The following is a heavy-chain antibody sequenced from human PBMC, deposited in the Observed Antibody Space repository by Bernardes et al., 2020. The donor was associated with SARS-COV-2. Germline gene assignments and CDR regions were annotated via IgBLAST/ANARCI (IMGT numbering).Heavy chain of an antibody. CDR2: ISCSGGST. CDR1: GFTFSSCA. V-gene: IGHV3-23*01. Sequence: GGSLRLSCAASGFTFSSCAMSWVRQAPGKGLEWVSAISCSGGSTYYADSVKGRFTISRDNSKNTLYLQMNSLRAEDTAVYYCAKDGITIFGVVIDGFDYCGHGTLVTVSS. CDR3: AKDGITIFGVVIDGFDY. D-gene: IGHD3-3*01. J-gene: IGHJ4*01.